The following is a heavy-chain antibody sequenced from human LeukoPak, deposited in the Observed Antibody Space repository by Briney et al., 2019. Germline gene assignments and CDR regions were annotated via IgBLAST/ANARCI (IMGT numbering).Heavy chain of an antibody. J-gene: IGHJ4*02. CDR3: ARLVGAAPFDY. CDR1: GYSFSSYW. Sequence: GESLMISCQGSGYSFSSYWIAWVRQMPGKGLEWMGVIYPSDSNTTYSPSFQGQVTISADKSINTAYLQWNSLQASDTAIYYCARLVGAAPFDYWGQGTLVTVSS. D-gene: IGHD2-2*01. CDR2: IYPSDSNT. V-gene: IGHV5-51*01.